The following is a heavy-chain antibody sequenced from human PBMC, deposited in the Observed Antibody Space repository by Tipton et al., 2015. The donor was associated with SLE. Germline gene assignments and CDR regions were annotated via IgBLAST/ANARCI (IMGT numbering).Heavy chain of an antibody. CDR3: ARQDSGNYYPFDY. CDR1: GGSISSYY. Sequence: TLSLTCTVSGGSISSYYWSWIRQPPGKGLEWIGYIYYSGSTNYNPSLKSRATISLDTSKNQFSLKWTSVTAADTAVYYCARQDSGNYYPFDYWGQGTLVTVSS. J-gene: IGHJ4*02. V-gene: IGHV4-59*08. CDR2: IYYSGST. D-gene: IGHD1-26*01.